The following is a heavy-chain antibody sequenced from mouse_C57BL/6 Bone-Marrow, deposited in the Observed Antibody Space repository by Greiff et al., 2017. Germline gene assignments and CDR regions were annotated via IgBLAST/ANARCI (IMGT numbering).Heavy chain of an antibody. D-gene: IGHD1-1*01. Sequence: VQLKQSGAELVKPGASVKLSCTASGFNIKDYYMHWVKQRTEQGLEWIGRFDPEDGETKSAPKFQGKATITADTSSNTAYLQLSSMTSEYTAVYYCARGGTTVVAPYYFDYWGKGTTLTVSS. CDR2: FDPEDGET. J-gene: IGHJ2*01. CDR3: ARGGTTVVAPYYFDY. V-gene: IGHV14-2*01. CDR1: GFNIKDYY.